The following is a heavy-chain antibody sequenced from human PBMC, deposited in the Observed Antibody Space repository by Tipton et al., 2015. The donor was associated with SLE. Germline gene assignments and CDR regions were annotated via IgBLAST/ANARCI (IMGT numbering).Heavy chain of an antibody. J-gene: IGHJ3*01. Sequence: TLSLTCAVYGGSVSGYYWSWIRQHPGKGLAWIGYIYYSGSTYYNPSLKSRVTISVDTSKNQFSLKLSSVTAADTAVYYCARGGRGAFDVWGQGTMVTVSS. CDR3: ARGGRGAFDV. CDR2: IYYSGST. CDR1: GGSVSGYY. V-gene: IGHV4-31*11.